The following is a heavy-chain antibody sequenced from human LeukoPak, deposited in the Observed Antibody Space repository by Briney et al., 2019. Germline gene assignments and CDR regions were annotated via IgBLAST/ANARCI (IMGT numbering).Heavy chain of an antibody. D-gene: IGHD6-13*01. CDR2: INPNSGGT. CDR3: AVGYSSSYDAFDI. V-gene: IGHV1-2*06. J-gene: IGHJ3*02. CDR1: GYTFTGYY. Sequence: GASVKVSCKASGYTFTGYYMHWVRQAPGQGLEWMGRINPNSGGTNYAQKFQGRVTMTRDTSISTAYMELSRLRSDDTAVYYCAVGYSSSYDAFDIWGQGTMDTVSS.